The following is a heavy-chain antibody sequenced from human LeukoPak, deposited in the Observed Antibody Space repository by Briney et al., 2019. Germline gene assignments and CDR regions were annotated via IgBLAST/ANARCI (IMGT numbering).Heavy chain of an antibody. CDR3: ARVYYYGSGYREYYFDY. D-gene: IGHD3-10*01. Sequence: PSQTLSLTCAVSGGSISSGGYSWSWIRQPPGKGLEWIGYIYHSGGTYYNPSLKSRVTISVDRSKNQFSLKLSSVTAADTAVYYCARVYYYGSGYREYYFDYWGQGTLVTVSS. J-gene: IGHJ4*02. CDR2: IYHSGGT. CDR1: GGSISSGGYS. V-gene: IGHV4-30-2*01.